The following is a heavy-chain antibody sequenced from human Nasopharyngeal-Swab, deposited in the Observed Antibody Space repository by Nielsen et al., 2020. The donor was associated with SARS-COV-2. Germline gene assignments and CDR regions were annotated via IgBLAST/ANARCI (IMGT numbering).Heavy chain of an antibody. V-gene: IGHV4-61*08. Sequence: SETLSLTCTVSGGSISSGGYYWSWIRQHPGKGLEWIGYIYYSGSTNYNPSLKSRVTISVDTSKNQFSLKLSSVTAADTAVYYCASVFLGGHAKRPDYDILTEAYGMDVWGQGTTVTVSS. CDR2: IYYSGST. CDR3: ASVFLGGHAKRPDYDILTEAYGMDV. J-gene: IGHJ6*02. D-gene: IGHD3-9*01. CDR1: GGSISSGGYY.